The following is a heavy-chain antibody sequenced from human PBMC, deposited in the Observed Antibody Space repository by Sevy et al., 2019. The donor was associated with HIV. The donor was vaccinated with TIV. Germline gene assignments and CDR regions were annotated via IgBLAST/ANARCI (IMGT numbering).Heavy chain of an antibody. J-gene: IGHJ3*01. CDR2: IIPIVGIA. Sequence: ASVKVSCMSSGVIFSRYAISWVRQAPGQGLEWMGGIIPIVGIANYAQKFQGRVTITADKSTGTAYMELSSLRSEDTAVYYCARLYCSSTSCYTPVGIDVWGQGTMVTVSS. V-gene: IGHV1-69*10. CDR3: ARLYCSSTSCYTPVGIDV. D-gene: IGHD2-2*02. CDR1: GVIFSRYA.